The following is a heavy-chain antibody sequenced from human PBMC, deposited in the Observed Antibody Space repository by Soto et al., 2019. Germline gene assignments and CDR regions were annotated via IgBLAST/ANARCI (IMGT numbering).Heavy chain of an antibody. V-gene: IGHV4-31*02. J-gene: IGHJ4*02. CDR3: ARVPDY. CDR2: IYYSGST. Sequence: SRDRYYWSWIRQQQGKGLEWIGYIYYSGSTYYNPSLKSRVTISVDTSKNQFSLKLSSVTAADTAVYYSARVPDYWGQGILGT. D-gene: IGHD2-2*01. CDR1: SRDRYY.